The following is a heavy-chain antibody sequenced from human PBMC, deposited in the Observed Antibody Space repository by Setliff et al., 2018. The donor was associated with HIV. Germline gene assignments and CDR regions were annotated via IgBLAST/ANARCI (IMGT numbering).Heavy chain of an antibody. D-gene: IGHD3-10*01. CDR2: ISGSGGDT. J-gene: IGHJ4*02. V-gene: IGHV3-23*01. Sequence: PSETLSLTCTVSGGSISSSNYYWGWIRQPPGKGLEWVSTISGSGGDTYYADSVKGRFVIPREKSKSTLYLQMNSLRAEDTAVYYCAKKTAAYTSGSWLHYWGQGTLVTVSS. CDR1: GGSISSSNYY. CDR3: AKKTAAYTSGSWLHY.